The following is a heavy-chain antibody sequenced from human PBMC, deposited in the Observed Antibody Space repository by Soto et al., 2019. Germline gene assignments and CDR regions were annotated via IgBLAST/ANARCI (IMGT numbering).Heavy chain of an antibody. CDR1: GITFSSFA. V-gene: IGHV3-23*01. CDR2: IRGSGDST. D-gene: IGHD2-15*01. Sequence: GGSLRLSCAVSGITFSSFAMSWVRQAPGKGLEWVSTIRGSGDSTYYGDSVKGRFTISRDNSKNTLYLQMNSLRAEDTAVYYCARVLGGSGSPVDYWGQGTLVTVSS. CDR3: ARVLGGSGSPVDY. J-gene: IGHJ4*02.